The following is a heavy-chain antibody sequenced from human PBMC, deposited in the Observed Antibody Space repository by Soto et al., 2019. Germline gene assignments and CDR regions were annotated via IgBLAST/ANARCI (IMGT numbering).Heavy chain of an antibody. V-gene: IGHV3-21*01. J-gene: IGHJ3*02. CDR3: ARGGYGSSWNAAFDI. CDR1: GFTFSGFS. D-gene: IGHD6-13*01. CDR2: ISSSSGYI. Sequence: ERHLVESGGGLVKPGGSLGLSCAVSGFTFSGFSMNWVRQAPGKGLGGVSSISSSSGYIYYADSVKGRFTISRDNANNSLSLQMNSLRAEDTAVYYCARGGYGSSWNAAFDIWGQGTMVTVSS.